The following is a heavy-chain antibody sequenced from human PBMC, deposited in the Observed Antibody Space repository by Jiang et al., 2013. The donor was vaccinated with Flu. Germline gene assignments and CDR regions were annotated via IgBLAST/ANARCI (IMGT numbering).Heavy chain of an antibody. J-gene: IGHJ4*02. CDR1: GISVSTSGVA. D-gene: IGHD2-15*01. V-gene: IGHV2-5*02. CDR3: AHRRWREGSVLFDH. Sequence: KPTQTLTLTCTLSGISVSTSGVAVGWVRQPPGKALEWLAFIHWDDGKRCSPSLKNRLSITKDTSKNEVVLTISNVDPVDTATYYCAHRRWREGSVLFDHWGQGTLVTVSS. CDR2: IHWDDGK.